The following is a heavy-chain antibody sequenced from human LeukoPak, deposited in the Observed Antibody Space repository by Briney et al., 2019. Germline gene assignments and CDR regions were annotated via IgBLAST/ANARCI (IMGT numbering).Heavy chain of an antibody. J-gene: IGHJ4*02. CDR2: IYPGDSHT. D-gene: IGHD6-19*01. V-gene: IGHV5-51*01. CDR1: GYSFTNNW. CDR3: VRHLPFSSGGHFFDH. Sequence: GESLQISCQGSGYSFTNNWIGWVRQVPGKGLEWMAMIYPGDSHTRYSPSFQGQVTISVDRSLNTAYLQCNSLKASDTATYYCVRHLPFSSGGHFFDHWGQGTPVTVSS.